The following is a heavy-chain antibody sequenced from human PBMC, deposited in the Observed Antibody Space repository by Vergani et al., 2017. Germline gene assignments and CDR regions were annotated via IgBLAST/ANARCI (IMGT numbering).Heavy chain of an antibody. Sequence: EVQLEESGGGLVLPGRSLRLSCVASGFTSAGYAMHWVRQAPGKGLEWVSGISWNSNSIGYADSVKGRFTISRDNAKNSLYLQMNSLRAEDTALYYCAKDLGTSSGGGWIDPWGQRTLVTVSS. CDR1: GFTSAGYA. CDR3: AKDLGTSSGGGWIDP. CDR2: ISWNSNSI. J-gene: IGHJ5*02. D-gene: IGHD6-6*01. V-gene: IGHV3-9*02.